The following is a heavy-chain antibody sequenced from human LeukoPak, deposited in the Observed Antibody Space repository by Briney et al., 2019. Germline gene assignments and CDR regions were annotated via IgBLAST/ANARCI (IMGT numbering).Heavy chain of an antibody. CDR2: IHYSGRT. J-gene: IGHJ3*02. V-gene: IGHV4-59*01. CDR1: GRSISRYY. Sequence: AETLSLTCTVSGRSISRYYGSWIRHPPGKVRGWVGYIHYSGRTNYNPSLKSRVTLPLNTPKKQFSLKLSSVTAADAAVYYCVRVGHSGTYFPFDMWGQGTMVTVSS. D-gene: IGHD1-26*01. CDR3: VRVGHSGTYFPFDM.